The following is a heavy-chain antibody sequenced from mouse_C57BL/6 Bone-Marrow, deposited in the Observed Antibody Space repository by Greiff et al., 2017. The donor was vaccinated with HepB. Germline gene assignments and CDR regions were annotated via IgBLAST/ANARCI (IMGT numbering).Heavy chain of an antibody. Sequence: QVHVKQSGAELAKPGASVKLSCKASGYTFTSYWMHWVKQRPGQGLEWIGYINPSSGYTKYNQKFKDKATLTADKSSSTAYMQLSSLTYEDSAVYYCARVHHCYGSIPFAYWGQGTLVTVSA. CDR1: GYTFTSYW. D-gene: IGHD1-1*01. CDR3: ARVHHCYGSIPFAY. J-gene: IGHJ3*01. V-gene: IGHV1-7*01. CDR2: INPSSGYT.